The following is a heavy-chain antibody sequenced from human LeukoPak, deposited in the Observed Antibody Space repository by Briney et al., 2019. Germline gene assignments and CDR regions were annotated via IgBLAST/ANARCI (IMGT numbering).Heavy chain of an antibody. CDR3: LRGNTPNNRYSSGWYRRAGSFHL. V-gene: IGHV4-34*01. J-gene: IGHJ3*01. Sequence: PSETMSLTCAVYGGSFSGYYWSWIRQPPGKGRGWIGEINHSGSTNYNPSLKSRVTISVDTYKNQFSLKLSSVTAADTAVDQGLRGNTPNNRYSSGWYRRAGSFHLGAQETMLPFSS. CDR2: INHSGST. CDR1: GGSFSGYY. D-gene: IGHD6-19*01.